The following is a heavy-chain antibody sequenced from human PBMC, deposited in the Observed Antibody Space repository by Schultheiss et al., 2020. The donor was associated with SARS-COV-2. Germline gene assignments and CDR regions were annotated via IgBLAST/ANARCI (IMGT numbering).Heavy chain of an antibody. V-gene: IGHV4-30-4*01. CDR3: ARLGYCSGGSCPPEDYYGMDV. CDR1: GGSISSGDYY. D-gene: IGHD2-15*01. Sequence: SETLSLTCTVSGGSISSGDYYWSWIRQPPGKGLEWIGYIYYSGNTYYNPSLKSRVTISVDTSKNQFSLKLSSVTAADTAVYYCARLGYCSGGSCPPEDYYGMDVWGQGTTVTVSS. CDR2: IYYSGNT. J-gene: IGHJ6*02.